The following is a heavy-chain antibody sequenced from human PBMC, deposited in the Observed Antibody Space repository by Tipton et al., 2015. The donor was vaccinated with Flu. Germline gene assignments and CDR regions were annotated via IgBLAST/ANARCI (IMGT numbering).Heavy chain of an antibody. CDR3: ATTTYYYGSGSHDY. Sequence: LRLSCTVSGYSISSRYYWSWIRQPPGKGLEWIGCVYHGGTTYYNPSLKSRVAISLDTFKNQFSLKLTSVTAADTAVYYCATTTYYYGSGSHDYWGQGTLVTVSS. V-gene: IGHV4-38-2*02. CDR2: VYHGGTT. CDR1: GYSISSRYY. D-gene: IGHD3-10*01. J-gene: IGHJ4*02.